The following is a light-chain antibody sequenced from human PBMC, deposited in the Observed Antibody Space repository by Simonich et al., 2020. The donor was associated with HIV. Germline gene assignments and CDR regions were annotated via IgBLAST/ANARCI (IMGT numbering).Light chain of an antibody. V-gene: IGKV1-5*03. J-gene: IGKJ2*01. CDR3: QQYNSYSPYI. CDR2: KAS. Sequence: DIQMTQSPSTLSASVGDRVTITCRASPKSSRWFAWYQQKPGNAPKLLIYKASSLESGVPPSFSGSGSGTEFTLTISSLQPDDFATYYCQQYNSYSPYIFGQGTKLEIK. CDR1: PKSSRW.